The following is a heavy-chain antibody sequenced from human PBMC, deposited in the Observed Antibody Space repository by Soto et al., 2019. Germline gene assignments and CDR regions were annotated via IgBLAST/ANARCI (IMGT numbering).Heavy chain of an antibody. CDR3: ARGDIVVVPADYSYYYGMDV. CDR2: IIPIFGTA. CDR1: GGTFSSYA. V-gene: IGHV1-69*13. Sequence: SVKVSCKASGGTFSSYAISWVRQAPGQGLEWMGGIIPIFGTANYAQKFQGRVTITADGSTSTAYMELSSLRSEDTAVYYCARGDIVVVPADYSYYYGMDVWGQGTTVTVSS. D-gene: IGHD2-2*01. J-gene: IGHJ6*02.